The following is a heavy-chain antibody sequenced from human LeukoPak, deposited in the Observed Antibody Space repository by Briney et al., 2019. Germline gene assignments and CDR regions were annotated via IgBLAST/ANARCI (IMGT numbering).Heavy chain of an antibody. CDR3: ERGDNSGYVY. V-gene: IGHV4-59*12. J-gene: IGHJ4*02. CDR1: GGSISSYY. Sequence: PSETLSLTCTVSGGSISSYYWSWIRQPPGKGLEWIGYIYQSGTTNYNPSLKSRVTISVDTSKNQFSLKLSSVTAADPAVYYCERGDNSGYVYWGQGTLVTVSS. D-gene: IGHD5-12*01. CDR2: IYQSGTT.